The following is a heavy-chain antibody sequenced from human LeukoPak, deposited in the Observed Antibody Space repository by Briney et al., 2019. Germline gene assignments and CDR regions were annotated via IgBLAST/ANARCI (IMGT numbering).Heavy chain of an antibody. CDR2: TYSHGNK. D-gene: IGHD5-12*01. CDR3: ARNRVYGCYIRAFDS. CDR1: GGSIRTEGYY. Sequence: SQTLSLTCTVFGGSIRTEGYYWSWVRQHPEKGLEWIGYTYSHGNKFYNPSLESRVSISVATSENQFSLRLTSVTAADTAVYYCARNRVYGCYIRAFDSWGQGTLVIVSS. J-gene: IGHJ4*02. V-gene: IGHV4-31*03.